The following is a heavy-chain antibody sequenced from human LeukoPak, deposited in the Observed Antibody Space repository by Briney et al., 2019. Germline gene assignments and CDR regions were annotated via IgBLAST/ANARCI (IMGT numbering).Heavy chain of an antibody. CDR1: GGSFSGYY. CDR2: INHSGST. D-gene: IGHD3-22*01. Sequence: SETRSLTCAVYGGSFSGYYWSWIRQPPGKGLEWIGEINHSGSTNYNPSLKSRVAISVDTSKNQFSLKLSSVTAADTAVYYCARHSRYYDSSGYIGYYFDYWGQGTLVTVSS. CDR3: ARHSRYYDSSGYIGYYFDY. V-gene: IGHV4-34*01. J-gene: IGHJ4*02.